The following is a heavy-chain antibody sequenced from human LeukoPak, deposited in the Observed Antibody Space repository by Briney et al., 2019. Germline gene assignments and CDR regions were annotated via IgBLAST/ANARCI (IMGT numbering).Heavy chain of an antibody. CDR1: GFTFISYE. Sequence: GGSLTLSCAASGFTFISYEMNWVRQAPGKGLEWGSYISSSGSTIYYADSVKGRFTISRDNAKNSLYLQMNSRRAEDTAVYYCATNPNSYYYGSGSYYLNDYWGQGTLVTVSS. CDR2: ISSSGSTI. D-gene: IGHD3-10*01. V-gene: IGHV3-48*03. J-gene: IGHJ4*02. CDR3: ATNPNSYYYGSGSYYLNDY.